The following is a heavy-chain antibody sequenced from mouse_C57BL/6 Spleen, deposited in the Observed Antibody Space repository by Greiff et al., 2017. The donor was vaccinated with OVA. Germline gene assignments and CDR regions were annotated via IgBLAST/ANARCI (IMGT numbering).Heavy chain of an antibody. D-gene: IGHD2-5*01. CDR2: INYDGSST. CDR1: GFTFSDHY. V-gene: IGHV5-16*01. CDR3: ARDYSSYAMDY. Sequence: EVQLVESEGGLVQPGSSMKLSCTASGFTFSDHYMAWVRQVPEKGLEWVANINYDGSSTYYLDSLKSRFIISRDNAKNILYLQMSSLKSEDTATYYCARDYSSYAMDYWGQGTSVTVSS. J-gene: IGHJ4*01.